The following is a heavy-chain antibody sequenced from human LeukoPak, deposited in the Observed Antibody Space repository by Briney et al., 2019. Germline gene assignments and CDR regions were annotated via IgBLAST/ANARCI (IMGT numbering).Heavy chain of an antibody. V-gene: IGHV4-59*01. J-gene: IGHJ4*02. Sequence: KTSETLSLTCTVSGGSISSYYWSWIRQPPGKGLEWIGYIYYSGSTNYNPSLKSRVTISVDTSKNQFSLKLSSVTAADTAVYYCARSRNDFWSGYYSPFDDWGQGTLVTASS. CDR1: GGSISSYY. D-gene: IGHD3-3*01. CDR3: ARSRNDFWSGYYSPFDD. CDR2: IYYSGST.